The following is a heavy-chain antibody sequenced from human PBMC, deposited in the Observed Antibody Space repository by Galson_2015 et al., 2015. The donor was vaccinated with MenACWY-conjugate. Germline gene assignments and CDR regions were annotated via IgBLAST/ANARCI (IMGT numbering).Heavy chain of an antibody. CDR3: ASVVQLWYYFDY. V-gene: IGHV1-69*06. CDR1: GGTFSDSA. Sequence: SVKVSCKASGGTFSDSAISWVRQAPGQGLEWMGGIIPIFGPANYARKFQGRVTITADKSTSTAYMELSSLRSEDTAVYYCASVVQLWYYFDYWGQGTLVTVSS. J-gene: IGHJ4*02. CDR2: IIPIFGPA. D-gene: IGHD5-18*01.